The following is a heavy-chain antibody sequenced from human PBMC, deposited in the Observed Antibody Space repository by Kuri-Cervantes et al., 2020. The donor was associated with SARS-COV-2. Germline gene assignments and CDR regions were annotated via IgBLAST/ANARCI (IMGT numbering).Heavy chain of an antibody. CDR2: ISAYNGNT. V-gene: IGHV1-18*01. CDR1: GYTLTELS. Sequence: ASVKVSCKVSGYTLTELSMHWVRQAPGQGLEWMGWISAYNGNTNYAQKLQGRVTMTTDTSTSTAYMELRSLRSDDTAVYYCARFGRITIFGVPPPLGYYYYGMDVWGQGTTVTVSS. CDR3: ARFGRITIFGVPPPLGYYYYGMDV. D-gene: IGHD3-3*01. J-gene: IGHJ6*02.